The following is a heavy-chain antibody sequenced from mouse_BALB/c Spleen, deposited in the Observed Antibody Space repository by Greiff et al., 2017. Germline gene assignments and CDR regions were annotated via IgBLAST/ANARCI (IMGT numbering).Heavy chain of an antibody. Sequence: VQLKQSGAELVKPGASVKLSCTASGFNIKDTYMHWVKQRPELGLEWIGRIDPANGNTKYDPKFQGKATITAATSSNTAYLQLSSLTSEDTAVYYCARSGTEFAYWGQGTLVTVSA. J-gene: IGHJ3*01. D-gene: IGHD4-1*01. CDR2: IDPANGNT. CDR1: GFNIKDTY. V-gene: IGHV14-3*02. CDR3: ARSGTEFAY.